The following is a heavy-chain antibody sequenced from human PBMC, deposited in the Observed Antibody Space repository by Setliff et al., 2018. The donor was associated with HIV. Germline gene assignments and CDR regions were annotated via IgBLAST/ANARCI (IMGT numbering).Heavy chain of an antibody. Sequence: SVKVSCKSSGGTFSTYGISWVRQAPGQGPEWMGGITPIVALPNYAQKFQGRVTITADKSTSTVYKEFSSLRSDDTAVYYCARRAPCGGDCFAFDFWGQGTLVT. CDR3: ARRAPCGGDCFAFDF. CDR1: GGTFSTYG. J-gene: IGHJ4*02. V-gene: IGHV1-69*10. D-gene: IGHD2-21*02. CDR2: ITPIVALP.